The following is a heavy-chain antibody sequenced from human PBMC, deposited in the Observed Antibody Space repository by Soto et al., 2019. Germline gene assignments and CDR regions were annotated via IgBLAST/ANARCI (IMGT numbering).Heavy chain of an antibody. CDR1: GFTFSSYC. J-gene: IGHJ6*02. CDR2: INSDGSIT. Sequence: GGSLRLSCAASGFTFSSYCMHWVRQAPGKGLVWVSRINSDGSITSYADSVKGRFTISRDNAKNTLYLHMNSLRAEDTAVYYCARQEGAAFYYDGMDVWGQGTTVTVSS. V-gene: IGHV3-74*01. CDR3: ARQEGAAFYYDGMDV.